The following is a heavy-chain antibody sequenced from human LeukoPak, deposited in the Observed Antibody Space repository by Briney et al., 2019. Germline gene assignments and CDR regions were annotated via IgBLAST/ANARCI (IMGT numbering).Heavy chain of an antibody. CDR3: AKGGDTAMYYYYYMDV. CDR2: ISGSGGST. V-gene: IGHV3-23*01. CDR1: GFTFSSYA. J-gene: IGHJ6*03. Sequence: LAGGSLRLSCAASGFTFSSYAMSWVRQAPGKGLEWVSAISGSGGSTYYADSVKGRFTISRDNSKSTLYLQMNSLRAEDTAVYYCAKGGDTAMYYYYYMDVWGKGTTVTVSS. D-gene: IGHD5-18*01.